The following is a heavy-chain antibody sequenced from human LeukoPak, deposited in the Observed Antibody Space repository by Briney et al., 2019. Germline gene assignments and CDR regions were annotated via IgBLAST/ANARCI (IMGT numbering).Heavy chain of an antibody. V-gene: IGHV3-72*01. D-gene: IGHD2-21*01. CDR1: GFTFSDYI. Sequence: PVGSLRLSYAASGFTFSDYILDWVRQAPRKGLEWIGRIRMNRNRYTTEFATSVKGRFTTSRDESEKSMYLHMNNVKTEETAVYCSSREGAQGDQSAFDVWGQGKMFTVSS. CDR3: SREGAQGDQSAFDV. CDR2: IRMNRNRYTT. J-gene: IGHJ3*01.